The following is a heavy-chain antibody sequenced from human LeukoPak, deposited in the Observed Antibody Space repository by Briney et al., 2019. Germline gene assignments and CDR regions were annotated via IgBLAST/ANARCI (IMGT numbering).Heavy chain of an antibody. J-gene: IGHJ5*02. Sequence: ASVKVSCKVSGYSLTEMSMHWVRQAPGKGLEWMGGFDPEVDETTYAQKFQGRFTMTEDTSPDTAYMELRSLTSEDTAVYYCAIVGAKVTTFSWFDPWGQGTLVTVSS. CDR1: GYSLTEMS. CDR3: AIVGAKVTTFSWFDP. D-gene: IGHD4/OR15-4a*01. V-gene: IGHV1-24*01. CDR2: FDPEVDET.